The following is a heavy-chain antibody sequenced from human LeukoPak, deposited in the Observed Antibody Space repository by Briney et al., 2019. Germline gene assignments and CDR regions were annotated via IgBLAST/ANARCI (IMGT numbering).Heavy chain of an antibody. Sequence: SETLSLTCTVSGGSISSSSYYWGWIRQPPGKGLEWIGSIYYSGRTYYNPSLKSRVTISVDTSKNQFSLKLSSVTAADTAVYYCARGKPGYHHFDYWGQGTLVTVSS. D-gene: IGHD2-2*01. V-gene: IGHV4-39*07. CDR1: GGSISSSSYY. CDR3: ARGKPGYHHFDY. CDR2: IYYSGRT. J-gene: IGHJ4*02.